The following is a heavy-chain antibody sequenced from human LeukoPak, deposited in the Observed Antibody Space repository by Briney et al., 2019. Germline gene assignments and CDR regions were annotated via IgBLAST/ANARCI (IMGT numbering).Heavy chain of an antibody. D-gene: IGHD3-10*01. V-gene: IGHV3-11*06. J-gene: IGHJ4*02. CDR1: GFTFSDYY. CDR2: ITRSSDDT. Sequence: KPGGSLRLSCAASGFTFSDYYMSWVRQAPGKGLEWVSYITRSSDDTNYADSVKGRFTISRDNAKNSLSLQMNSLRAEDTALYYGARHGSGMFDYWGQGTLVTVSS. CDR3: ARHGSGMFDY.